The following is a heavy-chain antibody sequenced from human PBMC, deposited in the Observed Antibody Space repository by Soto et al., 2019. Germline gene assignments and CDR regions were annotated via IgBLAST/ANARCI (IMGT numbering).Heavy chain of an antibody. Sequence: GGSLRLSCAASGFTFSSYGMHWVRQAPGKGLEWVAVIWYDGSNKYYADSVKGRFTISRDNSKNTLYLQMNSLRAEDTAMYYCAGYTYYYGSSLRWFDPWGQGTLVTVSS. V-gene: IGHV3-33*01. CDR2: IWYDGSNK. J-gene: IGHJ5*02. CDR1: GFTFSSYG. D-gene: IGHD3-10*01. CDR3: AGYTYYYGSSLRWFDP.